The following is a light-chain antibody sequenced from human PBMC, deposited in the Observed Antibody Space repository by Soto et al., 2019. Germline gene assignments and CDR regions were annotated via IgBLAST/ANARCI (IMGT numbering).Light chain of an antibody. Sequence: DILLTQSPSFLSASVGDRVTITCRASQGISSFLAWYQQKPGKAPKLLIYASSTLQSGVPSRFSVSGSGTEVTLTNSSLQPEDFATSYYQQLNSYPYTFGQGNKLEIK. CDR1: QGISSF. CDR2: ASS. J-gene: IGKJ2*01. V-gene: IGKV1-9*01. CDR3: QQLNSYPYT.